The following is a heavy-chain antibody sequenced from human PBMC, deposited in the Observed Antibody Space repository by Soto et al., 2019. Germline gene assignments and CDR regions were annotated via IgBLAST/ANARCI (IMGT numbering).Heavy chain of an antibody. CDR1: GFTFSSSE. CDR3: ARRGSS. Sequence: PGGSLRLSCVASGFTFSSSEMYWVRQAPGKGLEWVSYIQPAGQPIFYADSVKGRFTISRDNAKNSLYLQMNSLRAEDTAVYYCARRGSSWGQGTMVTVSS. CDR2: IQPAGQPI. J-gene: IGHJ3*01. D-gene: IGHD2-2*01. V-gene: IGHV3-48*03.